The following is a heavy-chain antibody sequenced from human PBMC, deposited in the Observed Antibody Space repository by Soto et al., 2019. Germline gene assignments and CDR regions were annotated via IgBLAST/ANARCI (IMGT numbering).Heavy chain of an antibody. D-gene: IGHD2-2*01. CDR3: AKATGYCYSSSCRDYYYYYGMDV. V-gene: IGHV3-30*18. CDR1: GFTFSTYG. J-gene: IGHJ6*02. CDR2: ISYDGSNK. Sequence: PGGSLRLSCAASGFTFSTYGMHWVRQAPGKGLEWVAVISYDGSNKYYADSVKGRFTISRDNSKNTLYLQMNSLRAEDTAVYYCAKATGYCYSSSCRDYYYYYGMDVWGHGTTVTVSS.